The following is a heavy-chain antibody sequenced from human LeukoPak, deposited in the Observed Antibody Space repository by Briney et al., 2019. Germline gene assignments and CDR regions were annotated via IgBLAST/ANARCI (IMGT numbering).Heavy chain of an antibody. CDR1: GFTFSSYA. CDR2: ISGSGGST. Sequence: GGSLRLSCAASGFTFSSYAMSWVRQAPGKGLERVSAISGSGGSTYYADSVKGRFTISRDNSKNTLYLQMNSLRAEDTAVYYCAKSTYYDFWSGYFSHSGYMDVWGKGTTVTVSS. CDR3: AKSTYYDFWSGYFSHSGYMDV. J-gene: IGHJ6*03. V-gene: IGHV3-23*01. D-gene: IGHD3-3*01.